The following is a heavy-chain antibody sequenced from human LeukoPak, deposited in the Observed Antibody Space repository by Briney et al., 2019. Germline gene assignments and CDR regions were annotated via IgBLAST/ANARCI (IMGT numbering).Heavy chain of an antibody. J-gene: IGHJ6*03. CDR1: GGSISSYY. CDR2: IYYSGST. D-gene: IGHD2-15*01. Sequence: SETLSLTCTVSGGSISSYYWSWIRQPPGKGLEWIGYIYYSGSTNYNPSLKSRVTISVDTSKNQFSLKLGSVTAADTAVYYCARTTEGYCRGGSCYYYYYYMDVWGKGTTVTVSS. V-gene: IGHV4-59*01. CDR3: ARTTEGYCRGGSCYYYYYYMDV.